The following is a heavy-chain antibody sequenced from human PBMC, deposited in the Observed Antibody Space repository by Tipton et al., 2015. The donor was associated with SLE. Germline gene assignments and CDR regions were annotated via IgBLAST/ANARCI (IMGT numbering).Heavy chain of an antibody. Sequence: SLRLSCAASGFTFSSYSMNWVRQAPGKGLEWVSSISSSSSYIYCADSVKGRFTISRDNAKNSLYLQMNSLRAEDTAVYYCARGQPIFYDSSGCHDYWGQGPLVTVSS. CDR2: ISSSSSYI. V-gene: IGHV3-21*03. CDR1: GFTFSSYS. J-gene: IGHJ4*02. CDR3: ARGQPIFYDSSGCHDY. D-gene: IGHD3-22*01.